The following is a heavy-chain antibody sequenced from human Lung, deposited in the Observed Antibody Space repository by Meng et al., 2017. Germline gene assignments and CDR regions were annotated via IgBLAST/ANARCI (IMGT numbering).Heavy chain of an antibody. J-gene: IGHJ4*02. CDR2: INHSGST. D-gene: IGHD4-11*01. Sequence: HVHLQQWGAGLLKPSETLSLTCVVSGGSISDYYWSWIRQPPGKGLEWIGEINHSGSTNYNPSLESRATISVDTSQNNLSLKLSSVTAADSAVYYCARGPTTMAHDFDYWGQGTLVTVSS. CDR1: GGSISDYY. V-gene: IGHV4-34*02. CDR3: ARGPTTMAHDFDY.